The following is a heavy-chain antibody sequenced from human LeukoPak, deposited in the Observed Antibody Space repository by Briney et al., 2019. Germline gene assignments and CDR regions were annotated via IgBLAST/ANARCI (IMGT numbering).Heavy chain of an antibody. CDR3: ARGQQWPRSWYLDL. Sequence: ASVKVSCKASGYTFTSYDINWVRQATGQGLEWMGWMNPNSGNTGYAQKFQGRVTITRNTSTSTAYMELSSLRSEDTAVYYCARGQQWPRSWYLDLWGRGTLVTVSS. V-gene: IGHV1-8*03. CDR1: GYTFTSYD. D-gene: IGHD6-19*01. CDR2: MNPNSGNT. J-gene: IGHJ2*01.